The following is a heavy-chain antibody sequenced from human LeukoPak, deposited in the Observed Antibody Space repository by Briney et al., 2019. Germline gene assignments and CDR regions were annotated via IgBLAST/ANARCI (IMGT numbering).Heavy chain of an antibody. CDR2: ISGSGGSA. CDR3: AKNYGDYADDYFDY. V-gene: IGHV3-23*01. J-gene: IGHJ4*02. D-gene: IGHD4-17*01. CDR1: GFTFSSYA. Sequence: GGSLRLSCAASGFTFSSYAMSWVRQAPGKGLEWVPTISGSGGSAYYADSVKGRFTISRDNSKNTLYLQMNSLRAEDTAVYYCAKNYGDYADDYFDYWGQGTLVTVSS.